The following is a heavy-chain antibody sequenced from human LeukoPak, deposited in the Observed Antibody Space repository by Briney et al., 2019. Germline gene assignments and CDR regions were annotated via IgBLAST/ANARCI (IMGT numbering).Heavy chain of an antibody. CDR1: GFTFSSYW. Sequence: GGSLRLSCAASGFTFSSYWMHWVRQAPGKGLVWVSRINSDETRTNFADSVKGRFTISRDNAKNSLYLQMNSLRAEDTAVYYCARGISAVVPRAFDLWGQGTMVTVSS. V-gene: IGHV3-74*01. D-gene: IGHD2-15*01. CDR2: INSDETRT. CDR3: ARGISAVVPRAFDL. J-gene: IGHJ3*01.